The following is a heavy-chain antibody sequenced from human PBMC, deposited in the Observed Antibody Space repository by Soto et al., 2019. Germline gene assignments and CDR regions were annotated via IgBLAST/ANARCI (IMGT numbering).Heavy chain of an antibody. D-gene: IGHD3-16*02. CDR1: GGSISNSNYY. CDR3: ARQIYDFVGGTYRPFYFDY. Sequence: SETLSLTCTVSGGSISNSNYYWGWIRQPPGKGLEWIGSIYYSGSTYYNPSLKSRVTISVDTSKNQFSLNLRSVTAADTAVYYCARQIYDFVGGTYRPFYFDYWGQGTLVTVSS. V-gene: IGHV4-39*01. CDR2: IYYSGST. J-gene: IGHJ4*02.